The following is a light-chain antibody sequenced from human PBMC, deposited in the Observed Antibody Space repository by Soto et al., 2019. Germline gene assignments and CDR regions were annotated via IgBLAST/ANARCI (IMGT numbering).Light chain of an antibody. CDR3: SSHTTSSALQA. V-gene: IGLV2-14*01. CDR2: GVS. J-gene: IGLJ1*01. CDR1: ISDFVVYNY. Sequence: QSALAQPASVSGSPGQSITISCSGTISDFVVYNYVSWYQQHPGKAPKLMLYGVSKRPSGVSNRFSGSKSGNTASLTISGLQAEDEADYYCSSHTTSSALQAFGTGTKVTVL.